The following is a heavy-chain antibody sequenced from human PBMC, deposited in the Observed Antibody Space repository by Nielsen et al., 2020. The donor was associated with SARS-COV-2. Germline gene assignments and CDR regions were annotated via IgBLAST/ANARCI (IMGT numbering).Heavy chain of an antibody. CDR1: GFTFSSYA. Sequence: GGSLRLSCAASGFTFSSYAMSWVRQAPGQGLEWVSVIYSGGSTYYADSVKGRFTISRDNSKNTLYLQMNSLRAEDTAVYYCARDRGYYDSSGYYYAMGYFDYWGQGTLVTVSS. D-gene: IGHD3-22*01. CDR3: ARDRGYYDSSGYYYAMGYFDY. CDR2: IYSGGST. V-gene: IGHV3-53*01. J-gene: IGHJ4*02.